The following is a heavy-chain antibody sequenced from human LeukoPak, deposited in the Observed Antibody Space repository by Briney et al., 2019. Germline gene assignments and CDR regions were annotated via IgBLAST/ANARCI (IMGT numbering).Heavy chain of an antibody. CDR3: ARTRIAADPTLFNY. J-gene: IGHJ4*02. CDR2: IYHSGST. V-gene: IGHV4-38-2*02. Sequence: SETLSLTCTVSGYSISSGYYWGWIRQPPGKGLEWIGSIYHSGSTYYDPSLKSRVTISVDTSKNQFSLKLSSVTAADTAVYYCARTRIAADPTLFNYWGQGTLVTVSS. D-gene: IGHD6-13*01. CDR1: GYSISSGYY.